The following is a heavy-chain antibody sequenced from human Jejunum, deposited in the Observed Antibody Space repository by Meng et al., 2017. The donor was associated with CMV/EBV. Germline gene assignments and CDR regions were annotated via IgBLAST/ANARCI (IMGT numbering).Heavy chain of an antibody. CDR2: INPHSGGT. CDR3: AREQWLVYYFDY. D-gene: IGHD6-19*01. Sequence: ASGYSITDYMVRWVQQAPGQVLEWMRYINPHSGGTNYAQQFQGRVTMTRDTSISAAYMELSSLGYDDTAVYFCAREQWLVYYFDYWGQGTLVTVSS. V-gene: IGHV1-2*02. J-gene: IGHJ4*02. CDR1: GYSITDYM.